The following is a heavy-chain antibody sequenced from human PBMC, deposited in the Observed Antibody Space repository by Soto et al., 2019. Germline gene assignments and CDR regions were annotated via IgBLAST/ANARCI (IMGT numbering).Heavy chain of an antibody. CDR2: ISAYNGNT. V-gene: IGHV1-18*01. D-gene: IGHD4-17*01. Sequence: ASVKVSCKASGYTFTSYGISRVRQAPGQGLEWMGWISAYNGNTNYAQKLQGRVTMTTDTSTSTAYMELRSLRSDDTAVYCCARDTSYGDDGAYYYYYGMDVWGQGTTVTVSS. CDR1: GYTFTSYG. J-gene: IGHJ6*02. CDR3: ARDTSYGDDGAYYYYYGMDV.